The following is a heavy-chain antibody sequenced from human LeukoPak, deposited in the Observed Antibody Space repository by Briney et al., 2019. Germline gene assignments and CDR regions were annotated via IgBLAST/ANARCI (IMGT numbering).Heavy chain of an antibody. D-gene: IGHD3-22*01. J-gene: IGHJ4*02. CDR1: GFTFDDYG. V-gene: IGHV3-20*04. Sequence: GGTLRLSCAASGFTFDDYGMNWVRQAPGKGLEWVSGINWNGDSTGYEDSVKGRFTISRDNAKKSLYLQMNSLRAEDTALYYCARARGHDSSGSHFDYWGQGTLVTVSS. CDR2: INWNGDST. CDR3: ARARGHDSSGSHFDY.